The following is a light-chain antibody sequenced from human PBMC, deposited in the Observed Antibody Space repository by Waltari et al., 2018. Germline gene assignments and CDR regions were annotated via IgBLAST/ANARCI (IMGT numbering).Light chain of an antibody. CDR1: SSDVGGYTY. CDR3: CSFTSRSTWV. V-gene: IGLV2-14*01. CDR2: DVS. J-gene: IGLJ3*02. Sequence: QSALTQPASVSGSPGQSITISCTGTSSDVGGYTYVSWYQQPPGKVPKLLIFDVSNRPSGVSNRFSGSKSGNTASLTISGLQAEDESDYYCCSFTSRSTWVFGGGTKLTVL.